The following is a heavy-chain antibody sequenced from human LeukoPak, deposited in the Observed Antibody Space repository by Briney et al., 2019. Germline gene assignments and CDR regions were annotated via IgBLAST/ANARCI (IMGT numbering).Heavy chain of an antibody. Sequence: SETLSLTCTVSGGSISSYYWCWIRQPPGKGLEWIGYIYYSGSTNYNPSLKSRVTISVDTSKNQFSLKLSSVTAADTAVYYCARWEGFLGYCSSTSCPSDAFDIWGQGTMVTVSS. CDR2: IYYSGST. CDR3: ARWEGFLGYCSSTSCPSDAFDI. D-gene: IGHD2-2*01. CDR1: GGSISSYY. V-gene: IGHV4-59*08. J-gene: IGHJ3*02.